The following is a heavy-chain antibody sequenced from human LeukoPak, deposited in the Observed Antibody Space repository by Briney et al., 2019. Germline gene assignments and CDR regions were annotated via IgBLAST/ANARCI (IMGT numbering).Heavy chain of an antibody. Sequence: GGSLRLSCAASGFTFSGYAMNWVRQAPGKGLEWVAVISYGGSNNYYADSVKGRFTISTDNSKNTLHLQMNSLRAEDTAVYYCAREPSGGDTFDYWGQGTLVTVSS. J-gene: IGHJ4*02. D-gene: IGHD3-16*01. CDR3: AREPSGGDTFDY. CDR1: GFTFSGYA. V-gene: IGHV3-30-3*01. CDR2: ISYGGSNN.